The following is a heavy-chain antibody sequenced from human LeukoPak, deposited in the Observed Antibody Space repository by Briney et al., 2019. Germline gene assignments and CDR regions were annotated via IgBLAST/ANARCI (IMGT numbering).Heavy chain of an antibody. CDR1: GGSVSSGSYY. CDR2: IYYSGSTNGST. D-gene: IGHD2-15*01. CDR3: ARERTPGSGLDY. Sequence: SETLSLTCTDSGGSVSSGSYYWSWIRQPPGKGLEWIGYIYYSGSTNGSTNYNPSLKSRVTISIDTSKNQFSLKLSSVTAADTAVYYCARERTPGSGLDYWGQGTLVTVSS. J-gene: IGHJ4*02. V-gene: IGHV4-61*01.